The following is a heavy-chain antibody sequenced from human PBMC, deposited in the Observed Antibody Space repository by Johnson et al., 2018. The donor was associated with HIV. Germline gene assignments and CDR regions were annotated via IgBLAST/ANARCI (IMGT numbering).Heavy chain of an antibody. CDR2: IRFDGTKK. CDR1: GFTFSSYG. J-gene: IGHJ3*02. CDR3: AQRAATGDDAFDI. V-gene: IGHV3-30*02. D-gene: IGHD3-16*01. Sequence: QVQLVESGGGVVQPGGSLRLSCAASGFTFSSYGIHWVRQAPGKGLEWVTFIRFDGTKKYYADSVTGRFTISRDDSKNTVHLQISSLRPEDTAVYYCAQRAATGDDAFDIWGQGTMVTVSS.